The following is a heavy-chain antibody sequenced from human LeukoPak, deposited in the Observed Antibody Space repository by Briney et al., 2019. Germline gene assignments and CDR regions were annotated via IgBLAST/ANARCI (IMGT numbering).Heavy chain of an antibody. CDR1: GFTFSSYS. CDR3: ARDQGYGSWEPHGVLDY. Sequence: GGSLRLSCAASGFTFSSYSMNWVRQAPGKGLEWVSSISSSSSYIYYADSVKGPFTISRDNAKNSLYLQMNSLRAEDTAVYYCARDQGYGSWEPHGVLDYWGQGTLVTVSS. V-gene: IGHV3-21*01. CDR2: ISSSSSYI. D-gene: IGHD6-13*01. J-gene: IGHJ4*02.